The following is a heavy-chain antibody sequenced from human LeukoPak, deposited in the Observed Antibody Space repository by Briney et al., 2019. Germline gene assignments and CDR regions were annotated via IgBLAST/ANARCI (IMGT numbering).Heavy chain of an antibody. D-gene: IGHD3-10*01. CDR3: AREKLLWFGELLPLRGMDV. V-gene: IGHV1-46*01. Sequence: ASVTVSFKASGYTFTNYYMHGVRQAPGQGLEWMGVINPSGGSTSYAQKFQGRVTITRDTSTSTVYMELSSLRSEDTAVYYCAREKLLWFGELLPLRGMDVWGQGTTVTVSS. CDR1: GYTFTNYY. J-gene: IGHJ6*02. CDR2: INPSGGST.